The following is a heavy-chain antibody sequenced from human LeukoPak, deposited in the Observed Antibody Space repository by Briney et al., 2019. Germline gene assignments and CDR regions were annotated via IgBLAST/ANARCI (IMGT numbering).Heavy chain of an antibody. CDR2: INTNTGNP. CDR1: GYTFTSYA. D-gene: IGHD6-19*01. J-gene: IGHJ5*02. Sequence: ASVKVSCKASGYTFTSYAMNWVRQAPGQGLEWMGWINTNTGNPTYAQGFTGRFVFSLDTSVSTAYLQISSLKAEDTAVYYCARGISGAHDWQWLVHNWFDPWGQGTLVTVSS. V-gene: IGHV7-4-1*02. CDR3: ARGISGAHDWQWLVHNWFDP.